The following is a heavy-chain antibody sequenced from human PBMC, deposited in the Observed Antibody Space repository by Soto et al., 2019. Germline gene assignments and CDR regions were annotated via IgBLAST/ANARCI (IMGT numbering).Heavy chain of an antibody. J-gene: IGHJ6*02. CDR1: GGSISSGGYS. V-gene: IGHV4-30-2*01. CDR2: IYHSGST. Sequence: QLQLQESGSGLVKPSQTLSLTCAVSGGSISSGGYSWSWIRQPPGKGLEWIGYIYHSGSTYYNPSLKSRVTISVDRSKNQFSLKLSSVTAAGTAVYYCARGRGATLYYYYGMDVWGQGTTVTVSS. D-gene: IGHD5-12*01. CDR3: ARGRGATLYYYYGMDV.